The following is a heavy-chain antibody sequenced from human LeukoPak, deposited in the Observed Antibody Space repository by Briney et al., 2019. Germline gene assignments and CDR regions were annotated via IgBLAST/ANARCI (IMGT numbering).Heavy chain of an antibody. J-gene: IGHJ4*02. CDR3: ARTAVVVAPPDY. Sequence: GGSLRLSCAASGFTFSSYAMHWVRQAPGKGLEWVAFIRYDGSNKYYADSVKGRFTISRDNSKNTLYLQMNSLRAEDTAVYYCARTAVVVAPPDYWGQGTLVTVSS. D-gene: IGHD3-22*01. CDR2: IRYDGSNK. V-gene: IGHV3-30*02. CDR1: GFTFSSYA.